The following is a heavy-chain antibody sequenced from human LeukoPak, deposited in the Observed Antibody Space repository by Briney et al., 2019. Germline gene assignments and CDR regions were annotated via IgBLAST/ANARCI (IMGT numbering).Heavy chain of an antibody. CDR2: IYYSGST. D-gene: IGHD3-9*01. Sequence: SETLSLTCTVSGGSISSSSYYWGWIRQPPGKGLEWIGSIYYSGSTNYNPSLKSRVTISVDTSKNQFSLKLSSVTAADTAVYYCALLTGYTRGLDYWGQGTLVTVSS. J-gene: IGHJ4*02. CDR1: GGSISSSSYY. CDR3: ALLTGYTRGLDY. V-gene: IGHV4-39*07.